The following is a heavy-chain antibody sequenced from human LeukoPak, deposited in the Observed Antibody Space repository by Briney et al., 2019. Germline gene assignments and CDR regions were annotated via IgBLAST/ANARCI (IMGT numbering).Heavy chain of an antibody. Sequence: GGSLRLSCAASGFTVSSNYMSWVRQAPGKGLEWVSVIYSGGSTYYADSVKGRFTISTHKSKNTLYLQMNSPRAEDTAVYYCARASAGGFGELSDWGRGTLVTVSS. CDR3: ARASAGGFGELSD. D-gene: IGHD3-10*01. J-gene: IGHJ4*02. CDR1: GFTVSSNY. V-gene: IGHV3-53*04. CDR2: IYSGGST.